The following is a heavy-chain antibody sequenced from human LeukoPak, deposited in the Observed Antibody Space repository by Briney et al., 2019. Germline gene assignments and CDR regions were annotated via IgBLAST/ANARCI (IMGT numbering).Heavy chain of an antibody. V-gene: IGHV3-74*01. CDR3: ARGDRCQLGFVDY. D-gene: IGHD6-13*01. Sequence: PGGSLRLSCAASGFTFSSYWMHWVRQAPGKGLVWVSRINSDGSSTSYADSVKGRFTISRDNAKNTLYLQMNSLRAEDTAVYYCARGDRCQLGFVDYWGQGTLVTVSS. J-gene: IGHJ4*02. CDR2: INSDGSST. CDR1: GFTFSSYW.